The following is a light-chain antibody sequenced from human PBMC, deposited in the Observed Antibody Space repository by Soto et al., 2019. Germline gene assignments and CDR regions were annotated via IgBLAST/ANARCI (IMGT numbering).Light chain of an antibody. CDR3: VSYTSSTTYV. J-gene: IGLJ1*01. CDR2: DVA. V-gene: IGLV2-14*03. Sequence: QSALNQPASVSDSPGQSIPISCTGTSSDVGGSNFVSWYQQHPGKPPKLIIYDVANRPSGVSNRFSGSKSGSTASLIISRLQTEDEADYYCVSYTSSTTYVFGTGTKVTVL. CDR1: SSDVGGSNF.